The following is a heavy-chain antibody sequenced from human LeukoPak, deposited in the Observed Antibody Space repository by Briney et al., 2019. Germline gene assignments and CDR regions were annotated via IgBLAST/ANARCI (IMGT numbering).Heavy chain of an antibody. CDR2: IYFDGNT. V-gene: IGHV4-39*07. J-gene: IGHJ6*03. D-gene: IGHD6-6*01. Sequence: SETLSLTCTVSGGSISSSTYYWGWIRQPPGKGLEWIGNIYFDGNTYYNPSLKSRLTISIDTSKIQFSLQLTSVSAADTAVYFCARDSHYTTSSNYYYYYTNVWGKGTTVTVSS. CDR3: ARDSHYTTSSNYYYYYTNV. CDR1: GGSISSSTYY.